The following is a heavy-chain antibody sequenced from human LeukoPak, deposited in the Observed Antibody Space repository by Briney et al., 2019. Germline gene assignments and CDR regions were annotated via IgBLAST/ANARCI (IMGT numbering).Heavy chain of an antibody. V-gene: IGHV3-23*01. J-gene: IGHJ4*02. D-gene: IGHD6-19*01. CDR1: GFTVSSNY. Sequence: GGSLRLSCAASGFTVSSNYMSWVRQAPGKGLEWVSAISGSGGSTYCADSVKGRFTISRDNSKNTLYLQMNSLRAEDTAVYYCAKHRSVVAVAGTDYWGQGTLVTVSS. CDR2: ISGSGGST. CDR3: AKHRSVVAVAGTDY.